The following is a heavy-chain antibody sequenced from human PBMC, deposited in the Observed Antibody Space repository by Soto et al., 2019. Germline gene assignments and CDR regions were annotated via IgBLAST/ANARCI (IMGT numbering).Heavy chain of an antibody. CDR2: INAYNGNT. V-gene: IGHV1-18*01. D-gene: IGHD3-16*01. J-gene: IGHJ6*02. CDR3: AMVDVYVTPSPQDV. CDR1: GYGNTSYC. Sequence: GASVKVACKASGYGNTSYCSGWVRHAPGQGLEWMGWINAYNGNTNYAQNLQGRVTLTTDTSTSTAYMELRSLRSNDTAVYYCAMVDVYVTPSPQDVWGQGTTVTVSS.